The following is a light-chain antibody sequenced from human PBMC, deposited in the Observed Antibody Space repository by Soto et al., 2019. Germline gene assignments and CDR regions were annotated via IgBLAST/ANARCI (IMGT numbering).Light chain of an antibody. J-gene: IGLJ1*01. CDR3: SSYTTSSTPYV. CDR2: EVS. Sequence: QSALTQPASVSGSPGQSITISCTGTSSDVGGYNYVSWYQQHPGKAPKLIIYEVSHRPSGVSNRFSGSKSGNTASLTISGRQAEDEADYYCSSYTTSSTPYVFGTGTKVTVL. V-gene: IGLV2-14*01. CDR1: SSDVGGYNY.